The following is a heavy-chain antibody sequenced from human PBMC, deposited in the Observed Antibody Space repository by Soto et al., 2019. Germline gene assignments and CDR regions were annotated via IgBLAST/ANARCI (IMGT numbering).Heavy chain of an antibody. V-gene: IGHV4-4*07. D-gene: IGHD3-22*01. CDR1: GGSISSYY. Sequence: SETLSLTCTVSGGSISSYYWSWIRQPAGKGLEWIGRIYTSGSTTYNPSLKSRVAMSVDTSKNQFSLKLNSVTAADTAVFYCARVYDSSGYYWGDAFDIWGQGTMVTVSS. CDR2: IYTSGST. CDR3: ARVYDSSGYYWGDAFDI. J-gene: IGHJ3*02.